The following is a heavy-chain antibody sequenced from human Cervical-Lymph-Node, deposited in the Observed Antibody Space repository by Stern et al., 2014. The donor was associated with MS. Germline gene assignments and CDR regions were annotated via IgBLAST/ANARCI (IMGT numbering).Heavy chain of an antibody. CDR3: ARDRRAFLDY. CDR2: IRQDGYDK. CDR1: RFSFGTSW. J-gene: IGHJ4*02. V-gene: IGHV3-7*01. D-gene: IGHD2/OR15-2a*01. Sequence: QLVQSGGGLGQPGGSLRLSCVASRFSFGTSWMSWVRQPPGRGLAWVANIRQDGYDKFYVDSVKGRFTISRDNARNSLYLQMNSLTVADTAVYYCARDRRAFLDYWGQGTHVAVSS.